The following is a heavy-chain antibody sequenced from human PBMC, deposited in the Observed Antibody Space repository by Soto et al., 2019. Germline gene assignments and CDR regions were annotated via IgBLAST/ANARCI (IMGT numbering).Heavy chain of an antibody. D-gene: IGHD5-18*01. V-gene: IGHV1-18*01. CDR3: ARDGFYAGSGRYSYAYSPPRYYAMDV. CDR1: GYTFTNYG. Sequence: QVQLVQSGTEVKKPGASVKVSSKTSGYTFTNYGISWVRQAPGQGLEWMGWISAYNDDTKYAQKLQGRVTMTTDTSTSTAYMELRSLRSDDTAIYYCARDGFYAGSGRYSYAYSPPRYYAMDVW. CDR2: ISAYNDDT. J-gene: IGHJ6*01.